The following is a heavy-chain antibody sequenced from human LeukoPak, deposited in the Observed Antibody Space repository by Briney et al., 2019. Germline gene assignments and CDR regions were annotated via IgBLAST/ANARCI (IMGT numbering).Heavy chain of an antibody. CDR3: ARDTSYDILTGYHGGSDY. D-gene: IGHD3-9*01. J-gene: IGHJ4*02. CDR2: ISYDGSNK. V-gene: IGHV3-30*04. Sequence: GGSLRLSCAASGFTFSSYAMHWVRQAPGKGLEWVAVISYDGSNKYYADSVKGRFTIPRDNSKNTLYLQMNSLRAEDTAVYYCARDTSYDILTGYHGGSDYWGQGTLVTVSS. CDR1: GFTFSSYA.